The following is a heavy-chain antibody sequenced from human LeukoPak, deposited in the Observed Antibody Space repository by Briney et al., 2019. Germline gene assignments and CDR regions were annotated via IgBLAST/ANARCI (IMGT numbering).Heavy chain of an antibody. J-gene: IGHJ4*02. V-gene: IGHV3-7*01. Sequence: QSGGSLRLSCAASGFTFSSYWMSWVRQAPGKGLEWVANIKQDGSEKYYVDSVKGRFTISRDNAKNSLYLQMNSLRAEDTAVYYCAREYYYGSGSYYPYYFDYWGQGTLVTVSS. CDR1: GFTFSSYW. CDR3: AREYYYGSGSYYPYYFDY. D-gene: IGHD3-10*01. CDR2: IKQDGSEK.